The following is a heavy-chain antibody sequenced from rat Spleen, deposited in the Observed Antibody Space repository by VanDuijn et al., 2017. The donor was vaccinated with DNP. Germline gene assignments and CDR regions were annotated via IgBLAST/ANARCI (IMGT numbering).Heavy chain of an antibody. V-gene: IGHV5S10*01. CDR1: GFTFSDYN. Sequence: EVQLVESGGGLVQPGRSLKLSCAASGFTFSDYNMAWVRQAPKKGLEWVATIIYDGSRTYYRDSVKGRFTISRDNAKSTLYLQMDSLRSEDTATYYCATRATVGYFDYWGQGVMVTVSS. CDR3: ATRATVGYFDY. CDR2: IIYDGSRT. J-gene: IGHJ2*01. D-gene: IGHD1-3*01.